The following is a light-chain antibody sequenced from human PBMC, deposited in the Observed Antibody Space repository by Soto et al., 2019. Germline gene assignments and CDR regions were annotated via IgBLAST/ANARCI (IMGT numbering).Light chain of an antibody. CDR3: QHYYGTLWT. CDR1: QSLLYSSNNKNY. CDR2: WAS. Sequence: DIVMTQSPDSLAVSLGERATINCKSSQSLLYSSNNKNYLAWYQQKPGQPPKLLIYWASTRQSGVPDRFSGSGSGTDLTLTISSLQAEDAAVYYCQHYYGTLWTFGQGTKVEIK. V-gene: IGKV4-1*01. J-gene: IGKJ1*01.